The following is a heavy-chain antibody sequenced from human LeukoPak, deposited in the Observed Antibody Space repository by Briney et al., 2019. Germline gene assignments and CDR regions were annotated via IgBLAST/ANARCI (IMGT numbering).Heavy chain of an antibody. CDR3: ARDFDWGPDY. J-gene: IGHJ4*02. CDR1: GFTFTDHY. Sequence: GASVEVSCKTSGFTFTDHYFHWVRQAPGQGPEWMGWINGKRGDTNYAQKFQDRVTMTRDTSISTFYIQLSSLTADDTAVYYCARDFDWGPDYWGQGTLVTVSS. D-gene: IGHD3-9*01. CDR2: INGKRGDT. V-gene: IGHV1-2*02.